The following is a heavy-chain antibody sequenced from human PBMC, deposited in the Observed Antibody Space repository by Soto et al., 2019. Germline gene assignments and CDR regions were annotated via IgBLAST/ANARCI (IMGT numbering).Heavy chain of an antibody. V-gene: IGHV1-3*01. Sequence: ASVKVSCKASGYTFTSYAINWVRQAPGQRLEWMGWINAGNGNTKYSQKFQGRVTITRDTSASTAYMELSSLRSEDTAVYYCARMNYYDSSGYYYRVNYYGMDVWGQGTTVTVSS. D-gene: IGHD3-22*01. CDR1: GYTFTSYA. J-gene: IGHJ6*02. CDR2: INAGNGNT. CDR3: ARMNYYDSSGYYYRVNYYGMDV.